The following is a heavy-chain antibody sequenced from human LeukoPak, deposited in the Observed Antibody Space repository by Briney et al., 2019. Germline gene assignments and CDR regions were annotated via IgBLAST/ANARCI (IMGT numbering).Heavy chain of an antibody. CDR1: GFTFSSYA. Sequence: GGSLGLSCAASGFTFSSYAMTWVRQAPGKGLEWVSAISDSGGSTYYADSVKGRFTISRDNSYNTLYLQMNSLRAEDTAVYYCAKPYYSARPDPLRYDAFDIWGQGTMVTVSS. V-gene: IGHV3-23*01. D-gene: IGHD2-21*01. CDR3: AKPYYSARPDPLRYDAFDI. J-gene: IGHJ3*02. CDR2: ISDSGGST.